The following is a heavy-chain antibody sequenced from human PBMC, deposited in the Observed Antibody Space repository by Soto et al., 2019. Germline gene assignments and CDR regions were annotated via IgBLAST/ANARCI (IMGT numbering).Heavy chain of an antibody. J-gene: IGHJ4*02. V-gene: IGHV3-23*01. CDR2: ISGSGGST. Sequence: GGSLRLSCAASGFTFSSYAMSWVRQAPGKGLEWVSAISGSGGSTYYADSVKGRFTISRDNSKNTLYLQMNSLRAEDTAVYYCAKDHAIFGVVTSYFDYWGQGTLVTVSS. CDR1: GFTFSSYA. CDR3: AKDHAIFGVVTSYFDY. D-gene: IGHD3-3*01.